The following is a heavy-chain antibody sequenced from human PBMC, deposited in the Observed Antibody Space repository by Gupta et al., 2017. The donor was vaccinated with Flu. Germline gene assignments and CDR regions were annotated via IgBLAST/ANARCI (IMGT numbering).Heavy chain of an antibody. V-gene: IGHV2-5*01. CDR1: GFSLSTSGVG. J-gene: IGHJ5*02. CDR2: IYWNDDE. D-gene: IGHD2-2*01. Sequence: QITLKESGPTLVKPTQTLTLTCTFSGFSLSTSGVGVGWIRTPPGKALEWLALIYWNDDERYNPSLKRRLTITKDTSKNQVVLTMTNMDPVDTGTYYCTYRDGYCSTTKCYSWFDPWGQGTLVTVSS. CDR3: TYRDGYCSTTKCYSWFDP.